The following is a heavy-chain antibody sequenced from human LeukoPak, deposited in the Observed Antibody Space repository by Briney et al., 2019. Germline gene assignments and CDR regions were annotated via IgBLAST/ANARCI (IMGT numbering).Heavy chain of an antibody. V-gene: IGHV4-34*01. CDR2: INHSGST. CDR1: GGSFSGYY. CDR3: ARQGYYDSATDP. Sequence: SETLSLTCAVYGGSFSGYYWSWIRQPPGKGLEWIGEINHSGSTNYNPSLKSRVTISVDTSKNQFSLKLSSVTAADTAVYYCARQGYYDSATDPWGQGTLVTVSS. J-gene: IGHJ5*02. D-gene: IGHD3-3*01.